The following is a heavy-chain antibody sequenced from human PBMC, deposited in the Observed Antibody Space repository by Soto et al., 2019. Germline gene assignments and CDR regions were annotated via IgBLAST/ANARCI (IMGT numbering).Heavy chain of an antibody. CDR1: GYTFTSYD. V-gene: IGHV1-8*01. Sequence: ASVKVSCKASGYTFTSYDINWVRQATGQGLEWMGWMNPNSGNTGYAQKFQGRVTMTRNTSISTAYMELSSLRSEDTAVYYCARVGFNYGGYPNYSYMDVWGKGTKVTVSS. CDR2: MNPNSGNT. CDR3: ARVGFNYGGYPNYSYMDV. D-gene: IGHD3-16*02. J-gene: IGHJ6*03.